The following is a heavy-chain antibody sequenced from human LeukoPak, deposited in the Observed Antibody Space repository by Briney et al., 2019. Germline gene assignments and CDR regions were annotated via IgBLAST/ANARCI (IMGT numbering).Heavy chain of an antibody. Sequence: GGSLRLSCAASAFTFSSYWMHWVRQAPGKGLVWVSRIHSDGSSTNYADSVKGRFTIPRDNAKNTLYLQMNSLRAEDTAVYYCARSFRYYDSSGPFDYWGQGTLVTVSS. CDR2: IHSDGSST. V-gene: IGHV3-74*01. D-gene: IGHD3-22*01. CDR1: AFTFSSYW. J-gene: IGHJ4*02. CDR3: ARSFRYYDSSGPFDY.